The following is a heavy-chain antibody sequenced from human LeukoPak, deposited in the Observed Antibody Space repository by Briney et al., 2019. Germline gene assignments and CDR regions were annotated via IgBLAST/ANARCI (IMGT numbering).Heavy chain of an antibody. CDR3: ARHDCSSTSCYEGLGNFDY. CDR1: GGSISSSSYY. V-gene: IGHV4-39*01. D-gene: IGHD2-2*01. CDR2: IYYSGRT. J-gene: IGHJ4*02. Sequence: PSETLSLTCTVSGGSISSSSYYWGWIRQPPGKGLEWIGSIYYSGRTYYNPSLKSRVTISVDTSKNQFSLKLSSVTAADTAVYYCARHDCSSTSCYEGLGNFDYWGQGTLVTVSS.